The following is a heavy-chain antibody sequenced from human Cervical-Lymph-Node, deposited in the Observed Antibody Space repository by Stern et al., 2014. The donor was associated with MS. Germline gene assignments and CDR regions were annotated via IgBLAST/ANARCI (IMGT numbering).Heavy chain of an antibody. V-gene: IGHV4-34*01. D-gene: IGHD6-13*01. J-gene: IGHJ6*02. CDR1: GGSFSGYY. Sequence: QVQLQQWGAGLLKPSETLSLTCAVYGGSFSGYYWSWIRQPPGKGLEWIGEINHSGSTNYNPSLKSRVTISVDTSKNQFSLKLSSVTAADTAVYYCARAREQQLANYYYYGMDVWGQGTTVTVSS. CDR3: ARAREQQLANYYYYGMDV. CDR2: INHSGST.